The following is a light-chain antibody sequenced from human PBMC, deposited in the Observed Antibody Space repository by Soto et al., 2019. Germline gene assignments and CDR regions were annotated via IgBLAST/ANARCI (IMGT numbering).Light chain of an antibody. V-gene: IGKV3-20*01. CDR2: AAS. J-gene: IGKJ4*01. Sequence: EIVLTQSPHTLFLSPGERASLSCRTSQTISSSYFAWYQQKPGQSPRLLVYAASIRAPGIPDRFSGSGSGADFTLTISRLEPADFAVYCCQRYDGSLTFGGGTSVEIK. CDR3: QRYDGSLT. CDR1: QTISSSY.